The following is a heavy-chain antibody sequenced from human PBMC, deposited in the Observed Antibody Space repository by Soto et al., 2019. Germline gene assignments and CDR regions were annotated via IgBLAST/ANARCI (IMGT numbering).Heavy chain of an antibody. CDR1: GFTFSSYA. Sequence: GGSLRLSCSASGFTFSSYAMHWVHQAPGKGLEYVSGININGGNTNYADSVKGKFTISRDNSKNTLYLQMSSLRDEDTAVYYCVKGGVYRSSSLDYWGQGTLVTVSS. CDR2: ININGGNT. D-gene: IGHD6-6*01. J-gene: IGHJ4*02. V-gene: IGHV3-64D*08. CDR3: VKGGVYRSSSLDY.